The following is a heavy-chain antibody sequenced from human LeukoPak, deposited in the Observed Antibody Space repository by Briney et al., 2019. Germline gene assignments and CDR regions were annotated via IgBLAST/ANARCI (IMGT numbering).Heavy chain of an antibody. V-gene: IGHV4-34*01. CDR1: GGSFRGYY. J-gene: IGHJ3*02. CDR2: INHTGST. CDR3: AKSKGYGLIDI. Sequence: SETLSLTCAVYGGSFRGYYWSGIRESPGKGLEWIGEINHTGSTNYSPSLKSRVTISLVTSRNQFPLKLNSVTAADTAVYYCAKSKGYGLIDIWGQGTMVTVSS. D-gene: IGHD2/OR15-2a*01.